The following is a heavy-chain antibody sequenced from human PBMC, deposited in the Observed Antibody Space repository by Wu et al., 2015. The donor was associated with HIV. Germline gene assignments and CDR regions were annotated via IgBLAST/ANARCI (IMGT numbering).Heavy chain of an antibody. V-gene: IGHV1-2*02. J-gene: IGHJ4*02. CDR3: ARDGDNLDFIDY. CDR2: INPTSGGT. Sequence: VQLVQSGAEVKRPGASVKVSCKTSGYTFTDYYIHWVRQAPGQGLEWMGSINPTSGGTDYAQRFQGRVTLTRDTSSNTAYMELRRLRSDDTAVYYCARDGDNLDFIDYWGQGTLVTVSS. CDR1: GYTFTDYY. D-gene: IGHD4-23*01.